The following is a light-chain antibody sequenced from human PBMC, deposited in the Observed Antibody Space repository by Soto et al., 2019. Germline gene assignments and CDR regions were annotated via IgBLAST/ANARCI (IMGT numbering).Light chain of an antibody. CDR1: SGSIASFY. J-gene: IGLJ3*02. CDR3: QSYDTNNVL. Sequence: NFMLTQPHSVSESPGKTVTISCARSSGSIASFYVQWCQQRPGSAPTTIIYEDSQRPPGVPYRFSGSIDSSSNSASLTISGLKAEDEADYYCQSYDTNNVLFGGGTKVTVL. V-gene: IGLV6-57*04. CDR2: EDS.